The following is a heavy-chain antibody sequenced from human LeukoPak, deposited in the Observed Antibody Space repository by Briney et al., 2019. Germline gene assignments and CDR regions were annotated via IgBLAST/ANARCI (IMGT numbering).Heavy chain of an antibody. J-gene: IGHJ4*02. CDR1: GFTFSSYW. CDR3: ARPLWFGELANSYYFDC. D-gene: IGHD3-10*01. Sequence: GGSLRLSCAASGFTFSSYWMSWVRQAPGKGLEWVANIKQDGSEKYYVDSVKGRFTISRDNAKNSLYLQMNSLRAEDTAVYYCARPLWFGELANSYYFDCWGQGTLVTVSS. CDR2: IKQDGSEK. V-gene: IGHV3-7*01.